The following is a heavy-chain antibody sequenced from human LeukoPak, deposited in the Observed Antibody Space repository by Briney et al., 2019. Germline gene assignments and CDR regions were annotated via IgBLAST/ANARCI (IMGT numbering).Heavy chain of an antibody. Sequence: ASVTVSCKASGYTFPNSGIRCVRQAPGQGLEWMGWISPYNVNTKYAQKLQGRVTMTTDTSTSTAYMELRSLRSDDTAVYYCARGGQVENWGQGTLVTVSS. CDR2: ISPYNVNT. CDR1: GYTFPNSG. J-gene: IGHJ4*02. CDR3: ARGGQVEN. V-gene: IGHV1-18*01.